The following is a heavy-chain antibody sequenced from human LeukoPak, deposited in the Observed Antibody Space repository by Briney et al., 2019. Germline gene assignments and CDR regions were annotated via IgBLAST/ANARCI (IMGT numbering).Heavy chain of an antibody. CDR3: MTALDY. V-gene: IGHV3-43*02. Sequence: GRSLRLSCAASALTPDDFSMHWDRQAPEKGLEWVSLISGDGGSTYYADSVKGRFTISRDNSKNSLYLQMNSLRTEDTALYYCMTALDYWGQGTLVTVSS. CDR2: ISGDGGST. D-gene: IGHD2-21*02. J-gene: IGHJ4*02. CDR1: ALTPDDFS.